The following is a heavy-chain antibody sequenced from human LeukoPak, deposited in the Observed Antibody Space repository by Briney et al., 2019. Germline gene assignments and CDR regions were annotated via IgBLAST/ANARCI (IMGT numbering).Heavy chain of an antibody. Sequence: GGSLRLSCPASGFTFSSWAMSWVRKAPGKGLEWVSAISGSGGSTYYADSVKGRFTISRDNSKNTLYLQMNSLRAEDTAVYYCAKELDVVVVAATQVYYYGMDVWGQGTTVTVSS. D-gene: IGHD2-15*01. CDR3: AKELDVVVVAATQVYYYGMDV. CDR1: GFTFSSWA. V-gene: IGHV3-23*01. J-gene: IGHJ6*02. CDR2: ISGSGGST.